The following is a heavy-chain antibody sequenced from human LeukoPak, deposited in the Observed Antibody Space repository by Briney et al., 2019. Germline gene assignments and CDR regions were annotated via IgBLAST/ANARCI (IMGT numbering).Heavy chain of an antibody. D-gene: IGHD6-13*01. V-gene: IGHV3-43*02. Sequence: GGSLRLSCAASGFTFDDYAMHWVRQAPGKGLEWVSLISGDGGSTYCADSVKGRFTISRDNSKNSLYLQMNSLRTEDTALYYCAKAAAYSSHHPFDPWGQGTLVTVSS. J-gene: IGHJ5*02. CDR1: GFTFDDYA. CDR3: AKAAAYSSHHPFDP. CDR2: ISGDGGST.